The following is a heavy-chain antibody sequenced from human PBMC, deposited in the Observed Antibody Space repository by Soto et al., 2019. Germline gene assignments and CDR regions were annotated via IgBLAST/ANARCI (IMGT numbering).Heavy chain of an antibody. J-gene: IGHJ4*02. CDR1: GGSISSINW. Sequence: SETLSLTCAVSGGSISSINWWSWVRQPPGKGLEWIGYIYYSGSTNYNPSLKSRVTISVDTSKNQFSLKLSSVTAADTAVYYCARDMTTVTRRPTYYFDYWGQGTLVTVS. CDR2: IYYSGST. D-gene: IGHD4-17*01. V-gene: IGHV4-4*02. CDR3: ARDMTTVTRRPTYYFDY.